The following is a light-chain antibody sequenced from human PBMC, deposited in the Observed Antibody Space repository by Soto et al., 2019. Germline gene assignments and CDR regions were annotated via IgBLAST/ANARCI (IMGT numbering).Light chain of an antibody. J-gene: IGKJ1*01. CDR1: QSISSW. CDR3: QHYNSYSEA. V-gene: IGKV1-5*03. Sequence: IQMTQSAATLPASVSYRVTITCLASQSISSWLAWYQQKPGTAPKLLIYNASTLKSGVPSRFSGSGSGTEFTLTISSLQPDDFATYYCQHYNSYSEAFGQGTKVDIK. CDR2: NAS.